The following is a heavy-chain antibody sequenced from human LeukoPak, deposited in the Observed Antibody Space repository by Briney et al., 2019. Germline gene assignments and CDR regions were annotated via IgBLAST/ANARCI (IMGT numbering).Heavy chain of an antibody. J-gene: IGHJ6*02. V-gene: IGHV1-8*01. CDR1: GYTFTSCD. CDR2: MNPNSGNT. Sequence: ASVKVSCKASGYTFTSCDINWVRQATGQGLEWMGWMNPNSGNTGYAQKFQGRVTMTRNTSISTAYMELSSLRSEDTAVYYCATAVAGKRGKFYGMDVWGQGTTVTVSS. D-gene: IGHD6-19*01. CDR3: ATAVAGKRGKFYGMDV.